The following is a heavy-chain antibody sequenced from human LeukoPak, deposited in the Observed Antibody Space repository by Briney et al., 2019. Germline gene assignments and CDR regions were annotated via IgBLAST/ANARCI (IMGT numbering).Heavy chain of an antibody. CDR3: TRGIVVVPASRMIPTLEFDP. CDR1: GYTFTGYY. Sequence: ASVKVSCKASGYTFTGYYMHWVRQAPGQGLEWMGWINPNSGGTNYAQKFQGRVTMTRDTSISTAYMELSRLRSDDTAVYYCTRGIVVVPASRMIPTLEFDPWGQGTLVTVSP. D-gene: IGHD2-2*01. V-gene: IGHV1-2*02. CDR2: INPNSGGT. J-gene: IGHJ5*02.